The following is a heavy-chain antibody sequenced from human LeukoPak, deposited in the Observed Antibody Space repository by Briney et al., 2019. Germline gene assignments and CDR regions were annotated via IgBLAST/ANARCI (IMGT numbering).Heavy chain of an antibody. CDR2: ISSSSSYI. V-gene: IGHV3-21*01. D-gene: IGHD6-13*01. Sequence: GGSLRLSCAASGFTFSSYSMNWVRQAPGKGLEWVSSISSSSSYIYYADSVKGRFTISRDNAKNSLYLQMNSLRAEDTAVYYCASHGYSSSRDAFDIWGQGTMVTVSS. J-gene: IGHJ3*02. CDR1: GFTFSSYS. CDR3: ASHGYSSSRDAFDI.